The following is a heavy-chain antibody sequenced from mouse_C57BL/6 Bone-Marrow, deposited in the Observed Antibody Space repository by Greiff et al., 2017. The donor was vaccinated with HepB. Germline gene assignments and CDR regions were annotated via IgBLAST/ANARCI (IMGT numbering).Heavy chain of an antibody. J-gene: IGHJ4*01. Sequence: DVQLQESGPGLVKPSQSLSLTCSVTGYSITSGYYWNWIRQFPGNKLEWMGYISYDGSNNYNPSLKNRISITRDTSKNQFFLKLNSVTTEDTATYYCARGEAITTVVSSMDYWGQGTSVTVSS. CDR3: ARGEAITTVVSSMDY. CDR1: GYSITSGYY. D-gene: IGHD1-1*01. CDR2: ISYDGSN. V-gene: IGHV3-6*01.